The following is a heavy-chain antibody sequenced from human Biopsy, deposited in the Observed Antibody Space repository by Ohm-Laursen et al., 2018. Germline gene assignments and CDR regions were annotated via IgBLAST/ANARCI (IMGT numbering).Heavy chain of an antibody. Sequence: DTLSLTCTVSGVSISSYFWNWIRQPPGKGLEWIGDIYYCGSTKYNPSLKSRVTISVDMSKSQLSLKLTSVTTADTAVYYCARGNEVMVTGPYFFDYWGQGTLVIVSS. D-gene: IGHD2-21*02. CDR2: IYYCGST. J-gene: IGHJ4*02. CDR1: GVSISSYF. V-gene: IGHV4-59*07. CDR3: ARGNEVMVTGPYFFDY.